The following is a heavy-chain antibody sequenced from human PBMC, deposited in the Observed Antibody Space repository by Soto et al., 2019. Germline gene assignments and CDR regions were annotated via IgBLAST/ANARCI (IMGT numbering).Heavy chain of an antibody. Sequence: ASVKVSCKASGYTFTSYYMHWVRQAPGQGLEWMGIINPSGGSTSYAQKFQGRVTMTRDTSTSTVYMELSSLRSEDTAVYYCARDEKVRGVIKRYGMDVWGQGTTVTVPS. CDR3: ARDEKVRGVIKRYGMDV. CDR1: GYTFTSYY. J-gene: IGHJ6*02. V-gene: IGHV1-46*01. D-gene: IGHD3-10*01. CDR2: INPSGGST.